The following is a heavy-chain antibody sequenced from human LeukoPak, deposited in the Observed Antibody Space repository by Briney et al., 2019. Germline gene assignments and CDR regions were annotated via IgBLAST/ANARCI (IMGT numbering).Heavy chain of an antibody. D-gene: IGHD6-25*01. CDR3: AREATSSSGWYIDY. CDR2: IKQDGSEK. J-gene: IGHJ4*02. V-gene: IGHV3-7*05. Sequence: GGSLRLSCAASGFTFSSYSMSWVRQAPGKGLEWVANIKQDGSEKYYVDSVKGRFTISRDNSKSTVYLQMNSLRAGDTAVYYCAREATSSSGWYIDYWGQGTLVTVSS. CDR1: GFTFSSYS.